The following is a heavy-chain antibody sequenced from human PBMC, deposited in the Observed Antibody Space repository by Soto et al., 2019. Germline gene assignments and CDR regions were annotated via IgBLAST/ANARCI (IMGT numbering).Heavy chain of an antibody. Sequence: KSSETLSLTCTVSGGSISSGGYYWSWIRQHPGKGLEWIGYIYYSGSTYYNPSLKSRVTISVDTSKNQFSLKLSSVTAADTAVYYCARDRGAARPIYDYWGQGTLVTVSS. CDR1: GGSISSGGYY. CDR3: ARDRGAARPIYDY. V-gene: IGHV4-31*03. J-gene: IGHJ4*02. CDR2: IYYSGST. D-gene: IGHD6-6*01.